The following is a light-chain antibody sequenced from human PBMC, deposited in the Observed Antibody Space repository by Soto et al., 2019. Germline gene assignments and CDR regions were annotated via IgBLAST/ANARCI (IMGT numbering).Light chain of an antibody. CDR2: KAS. CDR3: QQYNSYSGFT. Sequence: DIQMTQSPSTLSASVGDRVTITCRASQSISSWLAWYQQKPGKAPKLLIYKASSVESGVPSRCSGSGSGTEFTLTISCLQPDDFATYYCQQYNSYSGFTFGPGTKVDIK. J-gene: IGKJ3*01. V-gene: IGKV1-5*03. CDR1: QSISSW.